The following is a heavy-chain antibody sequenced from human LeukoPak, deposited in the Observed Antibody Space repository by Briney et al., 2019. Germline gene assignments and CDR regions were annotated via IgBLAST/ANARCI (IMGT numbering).Heavy chain of an antibody. CDR2: ISSSSSYI. CDR1: GFTFSSYS. CDR3: AKGGAAAGLFDY. V-gene: IGHV3-21*01. Sequence: PGGSLRLSCAASGFTFSSYSMNWVRQAPGKGLEWVSSISSSSSYIYYADSVKGRFTISRDNAKNSLYLQMNSLRAEDTAVYYCAKGGAAAGLFDYWGQGTLVTVSS. D-gene: IGHD6-13*01. J-gene: IGHJ4*02.